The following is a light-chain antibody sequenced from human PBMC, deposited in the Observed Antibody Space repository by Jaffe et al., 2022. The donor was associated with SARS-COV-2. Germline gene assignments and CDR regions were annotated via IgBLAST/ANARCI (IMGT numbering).Light chain of an antibody. Sequence: DIQMTQSPSSLSAFVGDRVTITCRASQSISTWLAWYQHKPGKAPKLLIYRASSLESGVPSRFSGSGSGADFSLNINNLQPDDVATYYCQHYSTFPMSLGQGTRLEIK. CDR2: RAS. J-gene: IGKJ5*01. V-gene: IGKV1-5*03. CDR1: QSISTW. CDR3: QHYSTFPMS.